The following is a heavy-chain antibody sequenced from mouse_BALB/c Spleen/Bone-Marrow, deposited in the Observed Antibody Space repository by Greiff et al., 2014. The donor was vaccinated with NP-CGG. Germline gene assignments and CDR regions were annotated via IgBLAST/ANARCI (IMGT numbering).Heavy chain of an antibody. V-gene: IGHV1S130*01. CDR1: GYTFTSSW. CDR2: IHPSSGDT. J-gene: IGHJ2*01. CDR3: ARHSSYAWYFDF. Sequence: VNLVESGSVLVRPGASVKLSCKASGYTFTSSWIHWAKLRPGQGLEWIGEIHPSSGDTNYNEKFKGKATLTVDTSSSTAYVDLNSLTSEDSAVYYCARHSSYAWYFDFWGQGTTLTVSS. D-gene: IGHD1-1*01.